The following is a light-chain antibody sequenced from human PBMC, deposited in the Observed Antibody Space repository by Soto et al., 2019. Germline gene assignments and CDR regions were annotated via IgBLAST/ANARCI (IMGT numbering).Light chain of an antibody. CDR2: DAS. CDR1: QDISKW. CDR3: QQYNGYLTWT. Sequence: DIKMTESPSTLSAFVGDRVTITYRASQDISKWLAWYQHKPGKGPKVLILDASILKSGVPSRFSGSRSGTEFTLTICSLQSDDFATYYCQQYNGYLTWTFGQGTKVEIK. J-gene: IGKJ1*01. V-gene: IGKV1-5*01.